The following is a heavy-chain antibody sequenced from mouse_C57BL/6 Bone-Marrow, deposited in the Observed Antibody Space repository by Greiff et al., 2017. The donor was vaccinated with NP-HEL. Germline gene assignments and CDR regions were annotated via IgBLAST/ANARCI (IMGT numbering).Heavy chain of an antibody. CDR1: GYTFTSYW. D-gene: IGHD2-2*01. J-gene: IGHJ2*01. CDR3: ARVAYRAYGYDAEYYFDY. V-gene: IGHV1-72*01. CDR2: IDPNSGGT. Sequence: QVQLQQPGAELVKPGASVKLSCKASGYTFTSYWMHWVKQRPGRGLEWIGRIDPNSGGTKYNEKFKSKATLTVDKPSSTAYMQLSSLTSEDSAVYYCARVAYRAYGYDAEYYFDYWGQGTTLTVSS.